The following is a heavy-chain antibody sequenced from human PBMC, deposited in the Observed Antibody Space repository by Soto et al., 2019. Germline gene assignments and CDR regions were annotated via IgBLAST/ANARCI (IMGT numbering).Heavy chain of an antibody. Sequence: GGSVKGSCKASGYTFANYVLWWARPAPGQRLEWLGRINAGNGDTVCSQKFQGRVTITTDTSASMAHMELSSLTSEDTAVYYCVANQKAPYTGMDLWGQGTTVTVSS. CDR1: GYTFANYV. CDR2: INAGNGDT. V-gene: IGHV1-3*01. J-gene: IGHJ6*02. CDR3: VANQKAPYTGMDL. D-gene: IGHD5-18*01.